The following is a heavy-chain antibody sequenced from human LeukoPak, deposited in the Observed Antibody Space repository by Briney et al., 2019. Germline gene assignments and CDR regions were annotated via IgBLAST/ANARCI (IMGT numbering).Heavy chain of an antibody. J-gene: IGHJ4*02. D-gene: IGHD3-3*01. CDR1: GYTFTSYA. CDR3: ARETRYDFWSGYPDY. V-gene: IGHV1-3*01. CDR2: INAGNGNT. Sequence: GASVKVSCKASGYTFTSYAMHWVRQAPGQRLEWMGWINAGNGNTKYSQEFQGRVTITRDTSASTAYMELSRLRSDDTAVYYCARETRYDFWSGYPDYWGQGTLVTVSS.